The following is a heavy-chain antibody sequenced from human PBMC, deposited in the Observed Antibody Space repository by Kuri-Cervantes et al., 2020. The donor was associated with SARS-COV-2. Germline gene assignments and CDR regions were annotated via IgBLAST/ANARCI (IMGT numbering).Heavy chain of an antibody. CDR3: AKDGRLIAARLPRPGQTYFDY. Sequence: GESLKISCATSGFTFSSYSMNWVRQAPGKGLEWVSSISSSSSYIYYADSVKGRFTISRDNSMNTLYLQMNSLRAEDTAVYYCAKDGRLIAARLPRPGQTYFDYWGQGTLVTVSS. D-gene: IGHD6-6*01. CDR2: ISSSSSYI. CDR1: GFTFSSYS. J-gene: IGHJ4*02. V-gene: IGHV3-21*04.